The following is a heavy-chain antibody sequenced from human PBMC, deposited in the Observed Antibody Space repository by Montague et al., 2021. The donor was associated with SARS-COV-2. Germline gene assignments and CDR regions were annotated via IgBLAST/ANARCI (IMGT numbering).Heavy chain of an antibody. J-gene: IGHJ2*01. V-gene: IGHV4-59*01. CDR1: GGSISSYY. Sequence: SETLSLTCTVSGGSISSYYWNWIRQSPGKGLEWIGYIYYSGSTKYSPSLKSRVTISVDTSKSQMSLRLNSVTAADTAVYYCAGDRGRFWHFDLWGRGTLVTVSS. CDR2: IYYSGST. D-gene: IGHD5-12*01. CDR3: AGDRGRFWHFDL.